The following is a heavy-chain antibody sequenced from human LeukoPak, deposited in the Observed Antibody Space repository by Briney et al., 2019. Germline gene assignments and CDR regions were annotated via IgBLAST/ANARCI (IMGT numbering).Heavy chain of an antibody. J-gene: IGHJ6*03. V-gene: IGHV3-20*04. CDR1: GFTFDDYG. D-gene: IGHD1-7*01. CDR3: AKRRGLELLYYYYMDV. CDR2: INWNGGRA. Sequence: GGSLRLSCAASGFTFDDYGMSWVRQAPGKGLEWVSGINWNGGRAGHADSVKGRFTISRDNAKNSLFLQMNSLRAEDTAVYYCAKRRGLELLYYYYMDVWGKGTTVTVSS.